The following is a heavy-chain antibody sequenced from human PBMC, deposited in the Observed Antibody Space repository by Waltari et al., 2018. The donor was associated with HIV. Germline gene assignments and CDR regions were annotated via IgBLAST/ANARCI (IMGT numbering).Heavy chain of an antibody. Sequence: QVQLLASRGGVVQPGGSLRLACAASDLTFSSYGLHWVRQAPGKGLEWVAFIRHDGSNKDYADSVKGRFTITRDNPKNTLYLQMNSLRAEDTAMYYCAKELRFLSRYFGMDVWGQGTTVTVSS. J-gene: IGHJ6*02. CDR3: AKELRFLSRYFGMDV. CDR2: IRHDGSNK. CDR1: DLTFSSYG. V-gene: IGHV3-30*02. D-gene: IGHD3-3*01.